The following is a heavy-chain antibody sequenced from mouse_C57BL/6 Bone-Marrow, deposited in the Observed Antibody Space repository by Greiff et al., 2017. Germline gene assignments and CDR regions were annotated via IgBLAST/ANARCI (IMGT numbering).Heavy chain of an antibody. V-gene: IGHV1-55*01. J-gene: IGHJ2*01. CDR3: ARTYSNYGGTLFDY. CDR2: IYPGSGST. D-gene: IGHD2-5*01. Sequence: QVQLKQPGAELVKPGASVKMSCKASGYTFTSYWITWVKQRPGQGLEWIGDIYPGSGSTNYNEKFKSKATLTVDTSSSTAYMQLSSLTSEDSAVYYCARTYSNYGGTLFDYWGQGTTLTVSS. CDR1: GYTFTSYW.